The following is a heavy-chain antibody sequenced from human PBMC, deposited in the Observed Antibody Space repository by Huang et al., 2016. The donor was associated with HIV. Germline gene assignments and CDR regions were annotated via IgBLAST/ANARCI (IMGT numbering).Heavy chain of an antibody. CDR3: AKADSGAAAGSLVDY. V-gene: IGHV3-23*01. Sequence: EVQLLESGGGLVQPGGSLRLSCAASGFTFSSYAMSWVRQATGKGLGWVSSITGRGSSSYYADSGKGRFTISRDNSKNTLYLQMNSLRAEDTAKYYCAKADSGAAAGSLVDYWGQGTLVTVSS. D-gene: IGHD6-13*01. CDR1: GFTFSSYA. CDR2: ITGRGSSS. J-gene: IGHJ4*02.